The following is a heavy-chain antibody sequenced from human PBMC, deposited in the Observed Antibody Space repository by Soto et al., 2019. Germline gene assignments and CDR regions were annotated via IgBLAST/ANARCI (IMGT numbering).Heavy chain of an antibody. CDR2: IYYSGST. CDR1: GDSISSSNYY. D-gene: IGHD6-13*01. Sequence: PSETLSLTCTVSGDSISSSNYYWDWIRRPPGKGLEWIGSIYYSGSTYYNPSLKGRVTISVDTSKNQFSLKLSSVTAADTAVYYCARFIAGTSGDYWGQGTLVTVSS. J-gene: IGHJ4*02. CDR3: ARFIAGTSGDY. V-gene: IGHV4-39*07.